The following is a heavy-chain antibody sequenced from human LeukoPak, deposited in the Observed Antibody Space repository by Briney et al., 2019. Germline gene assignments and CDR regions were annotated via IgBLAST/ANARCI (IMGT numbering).Heavy chain of an antibody. Sequence: GTSLRLSCAASGFSFTSYNFHWVRQAPGKGLQWLGFISYDGNIKYEDSVKGRFTISRDNSKNTLNLQMNSLRAEDTAIYYCGRDFVNGAKARFDCWGQGTLVTVSS. D-gene: IGHD4/OR15-4a*01. J-gene: IGHJ4*02. V-gene: IGHV3-30*03. CDR2: ISYDGNIK. CDR1: GFSFTSYN. CDR3: GRDFVNGAKARFDC.